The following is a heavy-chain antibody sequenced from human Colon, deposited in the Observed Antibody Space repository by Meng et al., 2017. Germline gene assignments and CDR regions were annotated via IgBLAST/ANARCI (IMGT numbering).Heavy chain of an antibody. CDR3: ARSTPSLDY. V-gene: IGHV1-2*02. D-gene: IGHD2-15*01. CDR2: IVPNSGDT. CDR1: GYTFSSCY. Sequence: QVRLVGAGTGGKMPGSSLNVSCKATGYTFSSCYIHWVRRAPGQGLKWMRWIVPNSGDTNYAQKFQDRVTMTRDTSISTTYMELSRLTSYDTAVYYCARSTPSLDYWGQGTLVTVSS. J-gene: IGHJ4*02.